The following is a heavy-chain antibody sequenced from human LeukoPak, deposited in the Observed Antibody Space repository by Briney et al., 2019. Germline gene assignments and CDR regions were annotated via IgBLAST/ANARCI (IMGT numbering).Heavy chain of an antibody. CDR3: RFHSGAVVGYALWYFDL. CDR2: IYNSENT. CDR1: GGSVSSYY. J-gene: IGHJ2*01. V-gene: IGHV4-4*09. Sequence: SETLSLTCTVSGGSVSSYYWCWIRQPQGQGLERIGYIYNSENTKYNSSLMSRVPMSLYTSTSQAFLTLSSMTAAATAASWARFHSGAVVGYALWYFDLWGRGTLVTVSS. D-gene: IGHD2-15*01.